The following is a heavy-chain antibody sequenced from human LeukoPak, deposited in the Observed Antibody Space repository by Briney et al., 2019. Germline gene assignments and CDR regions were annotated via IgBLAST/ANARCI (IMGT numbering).Heavy chain of an antibody. CDR1: GGSISSYY. Sequence: SETLSLTCTVSGGSISSYYWSWIRQPAGKGLEWIGRIYISGSTNYNPSLKSRVTMSVDTSKNQFSLKLSSVTAADTAVYYCARAQNYDSSGYTFDYWGQGTLVTVSS. J-gene: IGHJ4*02. CDR3: ARAQNYDSSGYTFDY. D-gene: IGHD3-22*01. CDR2: IYISGST. V-gene: IGHV4-4*07.